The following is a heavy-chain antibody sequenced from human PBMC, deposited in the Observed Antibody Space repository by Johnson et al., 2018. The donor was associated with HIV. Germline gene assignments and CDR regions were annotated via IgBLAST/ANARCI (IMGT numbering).Heavy chain of an antibody. Sequence: VHLVESGGGLVQPGGSLRLSCAASGFSVSSKYMSWVRQAPGKGLEWVSVIYSGGSTFYADSVKGRFTVSRDNSGNTLYLQMDSLRVEDTAVYYCASTRLGAFDICGQGTMVTVSS. V-gene: IGHV3-66*01. CDR1: GFSVSSKY. CDR3: ASTRLGAFDI. CDR2: IYSGGST. J-gene: IGHJ3*02. D-gene: IGHD6-6*01.